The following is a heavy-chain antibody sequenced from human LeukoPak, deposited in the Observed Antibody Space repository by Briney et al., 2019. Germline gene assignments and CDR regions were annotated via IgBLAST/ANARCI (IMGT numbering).Heavy chain of an antibody. J-gene: IGHJ3*02. D-gene: IGHD3-9*01. CDR2: IKQDGSEK. Sequence: GGSLRLSCAASGFTFSNAWMSWVRQAPGKGLEWVANIKQDGSEKYYVDSVKGRFTISRDNAKNSLYLQMNSLRAEDTAVYYCARDHYDILTGYYDAFDIWGQGTMVTVSS. CDR1: GFTFSNAW. V-gene: IGHV3-7*01. CDR3: ARDHYDILTGYYDAFDI.